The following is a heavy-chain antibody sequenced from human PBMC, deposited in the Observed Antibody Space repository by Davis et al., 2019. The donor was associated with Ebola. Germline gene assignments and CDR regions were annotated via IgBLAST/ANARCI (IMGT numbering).Heavy chain of an antibody. CDR2: IKQDGSEK. J-gene: IGHJ2*01. Sequence: GESLKISCAASGFTFGIYWMSWVRQAPGKGLEGVASIKQDGSEKYYVDSVKGRFTISRDNAKSSLYLQVNSLRVEDTAVYYCARDEAITVAGSINWYFDLWGRGTLVPVSS. CDR1: GFTFGIYW. V-gene: IGHV3-7*01. D-gene: IGHD6-19*01. CDR3: ARDEAITVAGSINWYFDL.